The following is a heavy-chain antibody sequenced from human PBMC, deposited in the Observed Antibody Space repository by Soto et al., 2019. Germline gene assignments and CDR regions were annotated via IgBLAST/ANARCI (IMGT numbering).Heavy chain of an antibody. D-gene: IGHD1-26*01. CDR2: ISYDGSNK. Sequence: QVQLVESGGGVVQPGRSLRLSCAASGFTFSSYGMHWVRQAPGKGLEWVAVISYDGSNKYYADSVKGRFTISRDNSKNTLYLQMNSLRAEDTAVYYCAKDIRIVEPQSSDYWGQGTLVTVSS. CDR3: AKDIRIVEPQSSDY. J-gene: IGHJ4*02. CDR1: GFTFSSYG. V-gene: IGHV3-30*18.